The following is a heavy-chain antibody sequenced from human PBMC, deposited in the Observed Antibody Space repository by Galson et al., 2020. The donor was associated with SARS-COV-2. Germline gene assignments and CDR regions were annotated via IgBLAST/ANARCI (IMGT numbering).Heavy chain of an antibody. CDR1: GFTFSSYA. Sequence: TGGSLRLSCAASGFTFSSYAMHWVRQAPGKGLEWVAVISYDGSNKYYADSVKGRFTISRDNSKNTLYLQMNSLRAEDTAVYYCARDLGGYFDLGGRGTLVTVSS. CDR2: ISYDGSNK. V-gene: IGHV3-30-3*01. CDR3: ARDLGGYFDL. J-gene: IGHJ2*01. D-gene: IGHD4-17*01.